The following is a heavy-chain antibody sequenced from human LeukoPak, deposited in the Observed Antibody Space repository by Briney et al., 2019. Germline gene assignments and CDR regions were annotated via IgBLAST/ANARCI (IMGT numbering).Heavy chain of an antibody. Sequence: ASVKVSCKASGYTFTSYGISWVRQAPGQGLEWMGWINPNSGGTNYAQKFQGWVTMTRDTSISTAYMELSRLRSDDTAVYYCARGVYDYYDSSGYYGAFDIWGQGTMVTVSS. CDR2: INPNSGGT. CDR1: GYTFTSYG. J-gene: IGHJ3*02. D-gene: IGHD3-22*01. CDR3: ARGVYDYYDSSGYYGAFDI. V-gene: IGHV1-2*04.